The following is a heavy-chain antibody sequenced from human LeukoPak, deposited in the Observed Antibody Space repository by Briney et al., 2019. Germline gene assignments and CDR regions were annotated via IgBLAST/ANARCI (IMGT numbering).Heavy chain of an antibody. V-gene: IGHV3-53*01. CDR2: IYSGGST. CDR1: GFTVSSNY. CDR3: ASLTHYYYYYMDV. D-gene: IGHD3-9*01. Sequence: PGGSLRLSCAASGFTVSSNYMSWVRQAPGKGLEWVSVIYSGGSTCYADSVKGRFTISRDNSKNTLYLQMNSLRAEDTAVYYCASLTHYYYYYMDVWGKGTTVTVSS. J-gene: IGHJ6*03.